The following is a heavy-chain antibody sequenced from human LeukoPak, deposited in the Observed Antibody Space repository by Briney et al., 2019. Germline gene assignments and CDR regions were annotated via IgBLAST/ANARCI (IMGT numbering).Heavy chain of an antibody. Sequence: GGSLRLSCAASGFTFTSYAMYWVRQAPGKGLEWVSGIFGSGGNPHYADSVQGRFTISRDNYQNTVYLQMNSLRAEDTAVYYLAKTTTGYSRCRYPRWPCDFLGQGTLGTVSS. D-gene: IGHD6-13*01. CDR3: AKTTTGYSRCRYPRWPCDF. J-gene: IGHJ4*02. V-gene: IGHV3-23*01. CDR1: GFTFTSYA. CDR2: IFGSGGNP.